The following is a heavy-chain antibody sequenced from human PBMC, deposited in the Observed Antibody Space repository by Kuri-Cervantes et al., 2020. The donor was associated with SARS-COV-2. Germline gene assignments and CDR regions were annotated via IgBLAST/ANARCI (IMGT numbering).Heavy chain of an antibody. CDR2: INNSGST. V-gene: IGHV4-34*01. J-gene: IGHJ1*01. CDR3: ARRGPTTVTTFTSLAEVGFQH. Sequence: SQTLSLTCAVYGGSFSGYYWSWIRQPPGKGLEWIGEINNSGSTNYNPSLKSRVTISVDTSKNQFSLKLSSVTAADTAVYYCARRGPTTVTTFTSLAEVGFQHWGQGTLVTVSS. CDR1: GGSFSGYY. D-gene: IGHD4-17*01.